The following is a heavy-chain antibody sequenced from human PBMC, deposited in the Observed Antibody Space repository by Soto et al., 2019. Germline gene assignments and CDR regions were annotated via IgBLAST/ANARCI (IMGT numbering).Heavy chain of an antibody. Sequence: PSEILSLTCTVSGGSVSSGGYYWSWIRQHPGKGLEWIGYIYYSGSTYYNPSLKSRVTISVDTSKNQFSLKLSSVTAADTAVYYCAREGSSDALRYFDWPQGAFDIWGQGTMVPVSS. CDR2: IYYSGST. CDR1: GGSVSSGGYY. CDR3: AREGSSDALRYFDWPQGAFDI. D-gene: IGHD3-9*01. V-gene: IGHV4-31*03. J-gene: IGHJ3*02.